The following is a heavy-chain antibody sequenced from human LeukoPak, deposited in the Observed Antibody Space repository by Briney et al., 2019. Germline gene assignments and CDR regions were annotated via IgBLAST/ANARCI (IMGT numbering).Heavy chain of an antibody. J-gene: IGHJ6*02. V-gene: IGHV1-2*02. CDR1: GYTFTGYY. Sequence: ASVKVSCKASGYTFTGYYMHWVRQAPGQGLEWMGWINPNSGGTNYAQKFQGRVTMTRDTSISTAYMELSRLRSDDTAVYYCARAGYYDSSGHYSPYYYYGMDVWGQGTTDTVSS. D-gene: IGHD3-22*01. CDR3: ARAGYYDSSGHYSPYYYYGMDV. CDR2: INPNSGGT.